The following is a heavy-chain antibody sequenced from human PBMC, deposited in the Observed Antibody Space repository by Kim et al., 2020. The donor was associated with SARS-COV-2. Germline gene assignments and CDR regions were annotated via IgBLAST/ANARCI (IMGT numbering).Heavy chain of an antibody. V-gene: IGHV3-33*01. CDR3: AREKQSYDSSGYYSGYFDY. CDR2: IWYDGSNK. Sequence: GGSLRLSCAASGFTFSSYGMHWVRQAPGKGLEWVAVIWYDGSNKYYADSVKGRFTISRDNSKNTLYLQRNSLRAEDTAVYYCAREKQSYDSSGYYSGYFDYWGQGTLGTVSS. J-gene: IGHJ4*02. CDR1: GFTFSSYG. D-gene: IGHD3-22*01.